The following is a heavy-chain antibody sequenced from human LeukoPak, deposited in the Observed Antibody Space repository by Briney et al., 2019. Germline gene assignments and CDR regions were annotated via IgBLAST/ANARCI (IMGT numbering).Heavy chain of an antibody. CDR3: ATRIAAAGTDPYAFDI. CDR1: GSTFSSYA. D-gene: IGHD6-13*01. J-gene: IGHJ3*02. CDR2: IIPIFGTA. V-gene: IGHV1-69*13. Sequence: SVKVSCKASGSTFSSYAISWVRQAPGQGLEWMGGIIPIFGTANYAQKFQGRVTITADESTSTAYMELSSLRPEDTAVYYCATRIAAAGTDPYAFDIWGQGTMVTVSS.